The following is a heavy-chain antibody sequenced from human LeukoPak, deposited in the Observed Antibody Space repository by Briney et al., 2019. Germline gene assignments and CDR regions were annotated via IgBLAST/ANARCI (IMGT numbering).Heavy chain of an antibody. CDR3: ARVSVAGTPDRDYFDY. CDR2: INPSSGDT. Sequence: GASVKVSCKASGYTFTGYYLHWVRQAPGQRLEWMGRINPSSGDTNYAQKSQGRVTMTRDTSISTAYLELSTLTSDDTAVYFCARVSVAGTPDRDYFDYWGQGTLVTVSS. J-gene: IGHJ4*02. D-gene: IGHD6-19*01. CDR1: GYTFTGYY. V-gene: IGHV1-2*02.